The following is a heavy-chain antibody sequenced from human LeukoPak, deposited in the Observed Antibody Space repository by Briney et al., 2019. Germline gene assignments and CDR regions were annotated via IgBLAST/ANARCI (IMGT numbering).Heavy chain of an antibody. D-gene: IGHD3-10*01. CDR1: GFTFSTYA. CDR3: AKDRDLLFAHCWFDL. CDR2: ISISGGSS. Sequence: RGSLRLSCAASGFTFSTYAMSWVRQAPGKGLEWVSGISISGGSSYYADPVKGRFTISRDNSKNTLYLQMNRLRAEDTAVYYCAKDRDLLFAHCWFDLWGQGTLVTVSS. V-gene: IGHV3-23*01. J-gene: IGHJ5*02.